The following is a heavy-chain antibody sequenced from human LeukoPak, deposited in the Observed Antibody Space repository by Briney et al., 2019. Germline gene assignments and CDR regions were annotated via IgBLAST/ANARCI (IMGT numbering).Heavy chain of an antibody. CDR2: INHSGST. J-gene: IGHJ6*01. CDR1: GGSFSGYY. Sequence: SETLSLTCAVYGGSFSGYYWSWIRQPPGKGLEWIGEINHSGSTNYNPSLKSRVTISVDTSKNQFSLKLSSGTAADTAVYYCARHSAYGARKDFYYYGMDVWGQGTTVTVSS. V-gene: IGHV4-34*01. CDR3: ARHSAYGARKDFYYYGMDV. D-gene: IGHD3-16*01.